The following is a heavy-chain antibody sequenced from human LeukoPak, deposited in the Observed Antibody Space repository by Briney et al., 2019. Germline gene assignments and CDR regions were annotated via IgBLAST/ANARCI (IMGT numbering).Heavy chain of an antibody. J-gene: IGHJ4*02. CDR2: IYGGGST. CDR1: GFPFSSNY. V-gene: IGHV3-53*01. D-gene: IGHD6-19*01. Sequence: PGGSLRLSCAASGFPFSSNYMSWVRQAPGKGLEWVSVIYGGGSTYYADSVKDRFTISRDNSKNTLYLQMNSLRAEDTAVYYCARGAQWLDVWGQGTLVTVSS. CDR3: ARGAQWLDV.